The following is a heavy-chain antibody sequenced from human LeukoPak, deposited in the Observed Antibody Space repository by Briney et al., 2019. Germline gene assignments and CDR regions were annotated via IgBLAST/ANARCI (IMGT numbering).Heavy chain of an antibody. V-gene: IGHV1-46*01. CDR2: INPSGGST. CDR3: SRGYYYDSSGYYHFDY. CDR1: GYTFTTYY. J-gene: IGHJ4*02. Sequence: ASVKVSCKASGYTFTTYYIHWVRQAPGQGLEWMGIINPSGGSTNYAQKFQGRVTMIRDTSTSTVYMELSSLRSEDTAGYFCSRGYYYDSSGYYHFDYWGQGTLVTVSS. D-gene: IGHD3-22*01.